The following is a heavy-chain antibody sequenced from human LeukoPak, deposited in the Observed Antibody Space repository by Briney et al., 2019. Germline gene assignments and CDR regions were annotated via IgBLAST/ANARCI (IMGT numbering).Heavy chain of an antibody. V-gene: IGHV4-39*01. CDR1: GGSISSNTYY. CDR3: ATSSGNYYY. Sequence: PSGTLSLTCTVSGGSISSNTYYWGWIRQPPGKGLEWIGSIYYSGSTYYNPSLKSRVTISVDTSKNQFSLKLSSVTAADTAVYYCATSSGNYYYWGQGTLVTVSS. CDR2: IYYSGST. J-gene: IGHJ4*02. D-gene: IGHD1-26*01.